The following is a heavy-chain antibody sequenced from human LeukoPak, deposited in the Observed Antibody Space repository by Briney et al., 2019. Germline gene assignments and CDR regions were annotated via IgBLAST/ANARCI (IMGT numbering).Heavy chain of an antibody. V-gene: IGHV3-15*01. J-gene: IGHJ4*02. Sequence: PGGSLRLSCAASGFTFSNAWVRWLRPAPGKGREGVISIKSKNDGGKTDYAAPVKGRFTISRDDSKNTLYLQMNSLKTEDTAVYYCTTDISLRFWEWLFWGFDYWGQGTLVTVSS. D-gene: IGHD3-3*01. CDR1: GFTFSNAW. CDR2: IKSKNDGGKT. CDR3: TTDISLRFWEWLFWGFDY.